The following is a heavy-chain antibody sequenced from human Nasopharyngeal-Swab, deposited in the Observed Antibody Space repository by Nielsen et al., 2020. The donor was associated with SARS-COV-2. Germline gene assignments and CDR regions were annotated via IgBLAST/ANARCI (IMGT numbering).Heavy chain of an antibody. J-gene: IGHJ3*02. CDR3: ARVPVYSGTYYAFDI. CDR2: IRVYNGDT. Sequence: ASVKVSCKASGYTLSNYGISWVRQTPGQGLEWMGWIRVYNGDTKYAQKFQGRVTVTTDTSTTTAYMEVRSLRSDDTAVYYCARVPVYSGTYYAFDIWGQGTMVTVSS. CDR1: GYTLSNYG. D-gene: IGHD1-26*01. V-gene: IGHV1-18*01.